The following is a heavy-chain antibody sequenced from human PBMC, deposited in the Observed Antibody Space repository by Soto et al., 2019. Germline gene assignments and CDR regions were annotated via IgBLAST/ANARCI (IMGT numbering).Heavy chain of an antibody. CDR3: AKGGQSYDY. D-gene: IGHD3-10*01. Sequence: PGGSLRLSCAASGSTFSTYAMSWVRQAPGKGLEWVSAISTSVGSTYYTDSVKGRFTISRDNSKNTLYLQMNSLRAEDTAVYYCAKGGQSYDYWGQGTLVTVS. CDR2: ISTSVGST. CDR1: GSTFSTYA. J-gene: IGHJ4*02. V-gene: IGHV3-23*01.